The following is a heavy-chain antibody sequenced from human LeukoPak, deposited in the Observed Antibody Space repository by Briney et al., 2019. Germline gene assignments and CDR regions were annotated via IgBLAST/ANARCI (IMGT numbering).Heavy chain of an antibody. CDR2: IIPIFGTA. D-gene: IGHD2-8*02. Sequence: SVKVSCKASAGTFSSYAISWVRQAPGQGLEWMGGIIPIFGTANYAQKFQGRVTITADESTSTAYMELSSLRSEDTAVYYCARDSGGPDAFDIWGQGTMVTVSS. V-gene: IGHV1-69*13. CDR3: ARDSGGPDAFDI. J-gene: IGHJ3*02. CDR1: AGTFSSYA.